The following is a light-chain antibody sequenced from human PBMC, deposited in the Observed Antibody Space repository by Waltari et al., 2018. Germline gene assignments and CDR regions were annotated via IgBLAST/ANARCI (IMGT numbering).Light chain of an antibody. J-gene: IGLJ1*01. CDR1: SIASRY. CDR3: KVWDSTGDHYV. Sequence: SSELTQPPAVSVAPGETATITCGESSIASRYAHWYQQKPGQAPVLVVYGESGRPSGIPERFSGSNSGNTASLTISRTEAGDEAAYYCKVWDSTGDHYVFGGGTKVTAL. CDR2: GES. V-gene: IGLV3-21*02.